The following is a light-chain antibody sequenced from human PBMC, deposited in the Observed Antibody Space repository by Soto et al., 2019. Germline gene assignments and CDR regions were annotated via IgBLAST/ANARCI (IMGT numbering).Light chain of an antibody. CDR1: QTIFNF. Sequence: DIQMTQSPSSLSASVGDRVTITCRASQTIFNFLNWYQQKPGKAPKLVIYAASNLQSGVPSRFSGRGSGTEFTLTISSLQPEDFATYFCQQYYSSTWTFGQGTNLEI. CDR2: AAS. V-gene: IGKV1-39*01. CDR3: QQYYSSTWT. J-gene: IGKJ1*01.